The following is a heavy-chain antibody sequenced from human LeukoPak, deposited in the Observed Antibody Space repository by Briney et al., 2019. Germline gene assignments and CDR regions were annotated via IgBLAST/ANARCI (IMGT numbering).Heavy chain of an antibody. Sequence: ASVTVSCKASGYTFTGYYMHWVRQAPGQGLEWMGWINPNSGGTNYAQKFQGRVTMTRDTSISTAYMELSRLRSDDTAVYYCLYIVVVRDSSAFDIWGQGTMVTVSS. CDR3: LYIVVVRDSSAFDI. D-gene: IGHD2-2*01. CDR2: INPNSGGT. V-gene: IGHV1-2*02. CDR1: GYTFTGYY. J-gene: IGHJ3*02.